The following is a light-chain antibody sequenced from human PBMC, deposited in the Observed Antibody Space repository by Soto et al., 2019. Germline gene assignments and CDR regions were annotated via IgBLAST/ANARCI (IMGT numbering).Light chain of an antibody. CDR2: GAS. J-gene: IGKJ4*01. CDR3: QQYNNWPLT. CDR1: QTVGSN. Sequence: EIVLTQPPYTLSVSPGERATLSCRASQTVGSNLAWYQQKPGQAPRLLIYGASTRASDTPARFSGSGSGTEFTLTISSLQSEDFAVYYCQQYNNWPLTFGAGTKVDIK. V-gene: IGKV3D-15*01.